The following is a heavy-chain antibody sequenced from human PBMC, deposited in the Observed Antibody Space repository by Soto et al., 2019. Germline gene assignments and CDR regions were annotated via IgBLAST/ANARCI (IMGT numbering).Heavy chain of an antibody. CDR2: IYYSGST. Sequence: SETLSLTCTVSGGSISSSSSYWVWIRQPPGKGLEWIGYIYYSGSTNYNPSLKSRVTISVDTSKNQFSLKLSSVTAADTAVYYCARMAGDLFYYYYYMDVWGKGTTVTVSS. CDR3: ARMAGDLFYYYYYMDV. CDR1: GGSISSSSSY. D-gene: IGHD6-19*01. V-gene: IGHV4-61*05. J-gene: IGHJ6*03.